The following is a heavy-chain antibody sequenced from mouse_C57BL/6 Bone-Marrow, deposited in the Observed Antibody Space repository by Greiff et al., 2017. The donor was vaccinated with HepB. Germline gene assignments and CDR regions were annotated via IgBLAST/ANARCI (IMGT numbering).Heavy chain of an antibody. J-gene: IGHJ2*01. CDR1: GYSFTGYY. Sequence: VQLKQSGPELVKPGASVKISCKASGYSFTGYYMHWVKQSHGNILDWIGYIYPYNGVSSYNQKFKGKATLTVDKSSSTAYMELRSLTSEDSAVYYCARWVYYYGSSPFDYWGQGTTLTVSS. D-gene: IGHD1-1*01. V-gene: IGHV1-31*01. CDR2: IYPYNGVS. CDR3: ARWVYYYGSSPFDY.